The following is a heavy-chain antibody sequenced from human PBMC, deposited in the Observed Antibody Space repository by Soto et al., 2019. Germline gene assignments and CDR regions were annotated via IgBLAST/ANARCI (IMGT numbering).Heavy chain of an antibody. CDR2: IIPIFGTA. CDR3: ARVIGWFDP. CDR1: GGTFSSYA. J-gene: IGHJ5*02. Sequence: QVQLVQSGAEVKKPGSSVNVSCTASGGTFSSYAIIWVRQAPGQGLEWMGGIIPIFGTANYAQKFQGRVTITADESTSTAYMELSRLRSEDTAVYYCARVIGWFDPWGQGTLVTVSS. V-gene: IGHV1-69*01.